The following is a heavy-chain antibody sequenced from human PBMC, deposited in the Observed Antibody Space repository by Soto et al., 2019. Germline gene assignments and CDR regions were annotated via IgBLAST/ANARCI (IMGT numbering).Heavy chain of an antibody. CDR2: IYYSGST. V-gene: IGHV4-59*08. CDR1: GGSISSYY. D-gene: IGHD3-10*01. Sequence: SETLSLTCTVSGGSISSYYWSWIRQPPGKGLEWIGYIYYSGSTNYNPSLKSRVTISVDTSKNQFSLKLSSVTAADTAVYYCARYMVRLNSDSYSTDMDALGKGAAVTVSS. J-gene: IGHJ6*03. CDR3: ARYMVRLNSDSYSTDMDA.